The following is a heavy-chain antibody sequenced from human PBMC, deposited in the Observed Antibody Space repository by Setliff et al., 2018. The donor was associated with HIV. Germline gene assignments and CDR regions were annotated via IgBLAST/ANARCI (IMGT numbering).Heavy chain of an antibody. Sequence: ASVKVSCKASGYTFTSYDINWVRQATGQGLEWMGWMNPNSGNTGYAQKFQGRVTMTRNTSISTAYMELSSLRSEDTAVYYCARSKGARAHYYYYGMDVWGQGTTVTV. D-gene: IGHD1-26*01. V-gene: IGHV1-8*02. CDR1: GYTFTSYD. CDR3: ARSKGARAHYYYYGMDV. J-gene: IGHJ6*02. CDR2: MNPNSGNT.